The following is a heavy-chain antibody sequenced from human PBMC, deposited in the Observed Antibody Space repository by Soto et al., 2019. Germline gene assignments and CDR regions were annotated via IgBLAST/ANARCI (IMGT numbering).Heavy chain of an antibody. D-gene: IGHD3-22*01. Sequence: QGKGLEWVGRIKSKTDGGTTDYAAPVKGRFTISRDDSKNTLYLQMNSLKTEDTAVYYCTTGPFYDSSGYYYVDYWGQGTLVSVSS. J-gene: IGHJ4*02. V-gene: IGHV3-15*07. CDR3: TTGPFYDSSGYYYVDY. CDR2: IKSKTDGGTT.